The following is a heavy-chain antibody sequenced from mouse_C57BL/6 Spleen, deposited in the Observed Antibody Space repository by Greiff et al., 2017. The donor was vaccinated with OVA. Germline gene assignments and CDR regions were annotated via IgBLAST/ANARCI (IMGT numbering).Heavy chain of an antibody. CDR1: GFNIKDYY. CDR3: TSITTVVAGAMDY. CDR2: IDPEDGDT. Sequence: VQLQQSGAELVRPGASVKLSCTASGFNIKDYYMHWVKQRPEQGLEWIGRIDPEDGDTEYAPKFQGKATMTADTSSNTAYLQLSSLTSEDTAVYYCTSITTVVAGAMDYWGQGTSVTVSS. V-gene: IGHV14-1*01. D-gene: IGHD1-1*01. J-gene: IGHJ4*01.